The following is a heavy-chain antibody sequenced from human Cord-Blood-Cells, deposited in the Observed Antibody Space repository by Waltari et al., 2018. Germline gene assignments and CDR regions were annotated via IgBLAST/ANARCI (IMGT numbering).Heavy chain of an antibody. D-gene: IGHD1-26*01. CDR1: GFTFSSYR. CDR2: ISSGSSTL. CDR3: ARGRGSDP. Sequence: EVQLVESGGGLVQPGGSLRLSCAASGFTFSSYRMNWVGQAPGKGLEWVSYISSGSSTLYYADAVKGRFTSARDNAKNSLYLQVNSLRDEDTAVYYCARGRGSDPWGQGTLVTVSS. J-gene: IGHJ5*02. V-gene: IGHV3-48*02.